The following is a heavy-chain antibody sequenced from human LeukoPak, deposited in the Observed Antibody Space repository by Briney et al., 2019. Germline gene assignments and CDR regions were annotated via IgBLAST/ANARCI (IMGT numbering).Heavy chain of an antibody. J-gene: IGHJ4*02. V-gene: IGHV3-23*01. Sequence: PGGSLRLSCAASGFTFSSYAMSWVRQAPGKGLDWGAAISMSAEKTFYADSVKGRVTISRDNSKNTLFLQMNSLRAEDKAIYYCAKVPTYSGYEYPPYYFDYWGRGTLVTVPS. D-gene: IGHD5-12*01. CDR2: ISMSAEKT. CDR3: AKVPTYSGYEYPPYYFDY. CDR1: GFTFSSYA.